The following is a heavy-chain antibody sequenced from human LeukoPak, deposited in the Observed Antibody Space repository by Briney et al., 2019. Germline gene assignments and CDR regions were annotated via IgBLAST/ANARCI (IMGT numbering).Heavy chain of an antibody. V-gene: IGHV4-59*01. CDR2: IYYSGST. D-gene: IGHD6-13*01. Sequence: PSETLSLTCTVSGGPISSYYWSCIRQPPGKGLEWIGYIYYSGSTNYNPPLKSRVTISVDTSKNQFSLKLSSVTAADTAVYYCTRGSSWYNYWGQGTLVTVSS. CDR1: GGPISSYY. CDR3: TRGSSWYNY. J-gene: IGHJ4*02.